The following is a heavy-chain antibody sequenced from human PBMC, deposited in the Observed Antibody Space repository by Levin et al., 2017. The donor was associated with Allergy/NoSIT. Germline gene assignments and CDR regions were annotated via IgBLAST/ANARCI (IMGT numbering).Heavy chain of an antibody. CDR2: ISVSGSTI. CDR3: AGDGSIQALFDY. D-gene: IGHD6-6*01. J-gene: IGHJ4*02. CDR1: GFTFSDYY. Sequence: GGSLRLSCAASGFTFSDYYMSWIRQAPGKGLEWVSYISVSGSTIYYADSVKGRFTISRDNAKNSLYLQMNSLGAEDTAVYYCAGDGSIQALFDYWGQGTLVTVSS. V-gene: IGHV3-11*01.